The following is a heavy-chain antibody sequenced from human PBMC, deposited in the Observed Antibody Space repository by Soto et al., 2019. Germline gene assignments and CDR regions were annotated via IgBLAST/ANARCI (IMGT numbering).Heavy chain of an antibody. CDR2: TRNKANSYAT. Sequence: EVQLVESGGGLVQPGGSLRLSCAASGFTFSDYYMDWVRQVPGKGLEWIGRTRNKANSYATEYVASGKGRFSISRDDSKDSMYLQMNSLKTAAKAVYYCARDTGGSYDYWGQGALVTISS. D-gene: IGHD1-26*01. V-gene: IGHV3-72*01. CDR1: GFTFSDYY. CDR3: ARDTGGSYDY. J-gene: IGHJ4*02.